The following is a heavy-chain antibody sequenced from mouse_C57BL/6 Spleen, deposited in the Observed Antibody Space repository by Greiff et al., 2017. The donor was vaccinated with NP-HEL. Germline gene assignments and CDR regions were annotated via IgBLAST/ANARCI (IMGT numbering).Heavy chain of an antibody. Sequence: LQESGAELVRPGASVTLSCKASGYTFTDYEMHWVKQTPVHGLEWIGAIDPETGGTAYNQKFKGKAILTADKSSSTAYMELRSLTSEDSAVYYCTRSGYPFYWGQGTSVTVSS. CDR1: GYTFTDYE. J-gene: IGHJ4*01. CDR2: IDPETGGT. CDR3: TRSGYPFY. V-gene: IGHV1-15*01. D-gene: IGHD2-2*01.